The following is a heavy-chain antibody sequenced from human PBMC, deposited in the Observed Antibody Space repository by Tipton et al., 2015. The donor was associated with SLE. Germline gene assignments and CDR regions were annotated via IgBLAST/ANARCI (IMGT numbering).Heavy chain of an antibody. V-gene: IGHV4-34*01. J-gene: IGHJ3*02. CDR3: AQAHLWGSYRYASDI. D-gene: IGHD3-16*02. CDR2: INHGGST. CDR1: GGSFGGYY. Sequence: TLSLTCSIYGGSFGGYYWSWIRQPPGKGLEWIGEINHGGSTNYNPSLKGRVTISVDTSKNQFSLKLSSVTAADTAVYYCAQAHLWGSYRYASDIWGQGTMVTVSS.